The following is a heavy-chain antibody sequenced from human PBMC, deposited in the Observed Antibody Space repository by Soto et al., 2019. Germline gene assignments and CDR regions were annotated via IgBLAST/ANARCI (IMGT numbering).Heavy chain of an antibody. J-gene: IGHJ4*02. D-gene: IGHD6-19*01. Sequence: PSETLSLTCTVSGGSVSGGSYYWNWIRQPPGKGLEWIGSIYFSGRTNYNPSLKSRVTISIDTSKNQFSLKLTSVTAADTAVYYCVRHAQWVIRAYWGQGSLVTVSS. V-gene: IGHV4-39*01. CDR2: IYFSGRT. CDR1: GGSVSGGSYY. CDR3: VRHAQWVIRAY.